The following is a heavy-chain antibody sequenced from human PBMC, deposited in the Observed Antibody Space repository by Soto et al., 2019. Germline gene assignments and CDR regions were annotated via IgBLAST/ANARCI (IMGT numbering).Heavy chain of an antibody. J-gene: IGHJ3*02. CDR3: ARGGITGTDAFDI. Sequence: SETLSLTCTVSGGSISSYYWSWIRQPPGKGLEWIGYIYYSGSTNYNPSLKSRVTISVDTSKNQFSLKLSSVTAADTAVYYCARGGITGTDAFDIWGQGTGVTVSS. V-gene: IGHV4-59*01. D-gene: IGHD1-20*01. CDR1: GGSISSYY. CDR2: IYYSGST.